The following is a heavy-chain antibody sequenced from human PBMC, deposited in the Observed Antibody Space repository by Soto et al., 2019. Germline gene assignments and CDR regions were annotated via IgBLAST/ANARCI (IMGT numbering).Heavy chain of an antibody. J-gene: IGHJ5*02. V-gene: IGHV4-59*01. CDR2: IYYSGST. Sequence: SETLSLTCTVSGGSISSYYWSWIRQPPGKGLEWIGYIYYSGSTNYNPSLKSRVTISVDTSKNQFSLKLSSVTAADTAVYYCARYAGKANSWRLGAYNWFDPWGQGTLVTVSS. CDR3: ARYAGKANSWRLGAYNWFDP. CDR1: GGSISSYY. D-gene: IGHD6-13*01.